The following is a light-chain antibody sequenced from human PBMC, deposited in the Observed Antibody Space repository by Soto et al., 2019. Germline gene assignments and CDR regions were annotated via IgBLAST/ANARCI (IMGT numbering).Light chain of an antibody. V-gene: IGKV1-39*01. CDR2: AAS. J-gene: IGKJ1*01. CDR3: QQSSSIPLT. CDR1: RDVGSD. Sequence: MQMTPCPSSLSAWVGEKSIITCRASRDVGSDVSWYQQKPGKAPKLLIFAASSLQSGVPSRFSGSGSGTDFTLTISSLQPEDFASYFCQQSSSIPLTFGQGTKVDIK.